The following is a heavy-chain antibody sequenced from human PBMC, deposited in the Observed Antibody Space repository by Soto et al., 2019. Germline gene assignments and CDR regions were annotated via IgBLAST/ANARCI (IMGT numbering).Heavy chain of an antibody. V-gene: IGHV5-51*01. J-gene: IGHJ3*02. CDR2: IYPGDSDT. CDR1: GYSFTRYW. Sequence: GESLKISCKGSGYSFTRYWIGWVRQMPGKGLEWMGIIYPGDSDTRYSPSLQGPVTIPADKSLSTPHLQWNNLKASDTAMYYCARPISSSWYDTDAFDIWGQVTMVTVSS. CDR3: ARPISSSWYDTDAFDI. D-gene: IGHD6-13*01.